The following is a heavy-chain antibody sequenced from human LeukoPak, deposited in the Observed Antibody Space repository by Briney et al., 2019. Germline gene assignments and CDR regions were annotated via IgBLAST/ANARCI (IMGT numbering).Heavy chain of an antibody. CDR3: AKDAIFGVVLYDY. D-gene: IGHD3-3*01. CDR1: GFTFSSYS. V-gene: IGHV3-48*01. J-gene: IGHJ4*02. Sequence: PGGSLRLSCAASGFTFSSYSMNWVRQAPGKGLEWVSYISSSSSTIYYADSVKGRFTISRDNAKNSLYLQMNSLRAEDTAVYYCAKDAIFGVVLYDYWGQGTLVTVSS. CDR2: ISSSSSTI.